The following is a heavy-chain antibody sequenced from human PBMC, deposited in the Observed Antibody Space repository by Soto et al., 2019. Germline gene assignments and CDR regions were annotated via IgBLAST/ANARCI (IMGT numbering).Heavy chain of an antibody. J-gene: IGHJ5*02. CDR3: ARVRSGLRWLSPPGWFAP. CDR2: IYYSGST. Sequence: QVQLQESGPGLVKPSQTLSLTCTVSGGSISSGDYYWSWIRQPPGKGLEWIGYIYYSGSTYYNPSLKSRVTISVDTSKNQSSLKLSSVTAADTAVYYCARVRSGLRWLSPPGWFAPWGQGTLVTVSS. CDR1: GGSISSGDYY. D-gene: IGHD4-17*01. V-gene: IGHV4-30-4*01.